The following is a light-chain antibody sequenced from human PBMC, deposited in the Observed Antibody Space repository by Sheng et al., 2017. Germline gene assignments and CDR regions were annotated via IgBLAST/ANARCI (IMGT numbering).Light chain of an antibody. CDR1: GGSIATNY. J-gene: IGLJ2*01. CDR3: QSYDSSRRVV. CDR2: ENN. Sequence: NFMLTQPHSVSESQGKTVTISCARSGGSIATNYVQWYQQRPGSSPTTVIYENNQRLSGVPDRFSGSIDSSSNSATLTISGLKTEDEADYYCQSYDSSRRVVFGGGTKLTVL. V-gene: IGLV6-57*01.